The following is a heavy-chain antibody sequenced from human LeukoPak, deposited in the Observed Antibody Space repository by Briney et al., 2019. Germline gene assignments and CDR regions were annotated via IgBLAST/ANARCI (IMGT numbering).Heavy chain of an antibody. Sequence: GGSLRLSCATSGFTFSSYAMSWVRRAPGKGLEWVSAISGGGSSTYYADSVKGRFTISRDNSKNTVYLQMNSLRVDDTAVYYCSKGHSDYGTGFDLWGRGTLVTVSS. CDR2: ISGGGSST. J-gene: IGHJ4*02. CDR3: SKGHSDYGTGFDL. D-gene: IGHD5-12*01. V-gene: IGHV3-23*01. CDR1: GFTFSSYA.